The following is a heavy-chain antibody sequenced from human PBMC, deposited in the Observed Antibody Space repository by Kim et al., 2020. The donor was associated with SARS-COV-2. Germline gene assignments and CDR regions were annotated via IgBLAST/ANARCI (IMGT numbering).Heavy chain of an antibody. CDR2: ISPENGKT. CDR3: VRWNSGRGGS. CDR1: GYIFTSSW. D-gene: IGHD1-7*01. Sequence: ASVKVSCKASGYIFTSSWMHWVRQAPGQRLEWMGWISPENGKTKNSQKFQDRVIFTRDISASTAYMELSTLKSEDTAVYFCVRWNSGRGGSCGQGTVVTVSS. V-gene: IGHV1-3*01. J-gene: IGHJ5*02.